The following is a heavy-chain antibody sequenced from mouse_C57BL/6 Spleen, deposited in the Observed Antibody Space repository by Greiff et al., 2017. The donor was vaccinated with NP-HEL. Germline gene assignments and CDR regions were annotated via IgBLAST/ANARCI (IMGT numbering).Heavy chain of an antibody. CDR3: GKHGSLYGDCSMDY. D-gene: IGHD6-2*01. Sequence: QVHVKQSGPGLVAPSQSLSITCTVSGFSLTSYGVDWVRQPPGKGLEWLGVIWGGGSTNYNSAIMSRLSISKENSKSQVFYNMHSLQTDDAAMYYCGKHGSLYGDCSMDYWGQGTSVTVSS. J-gene: IGHJ4*01. CDR1: GFSLTSYG. CDR2: IWGGGST. V-gene: IGHV2-9*01.